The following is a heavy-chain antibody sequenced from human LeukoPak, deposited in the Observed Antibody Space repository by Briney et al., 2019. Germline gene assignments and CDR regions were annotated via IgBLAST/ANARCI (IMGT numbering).Heavy chain of an antibody. D-gene: IGHD1-26*01. Sequence: GGSLRLSCAAFGFTFSSYSMNWVRPAPGKGLEWVSYISSRSSTTYYADSVKGRFTISRDNAKNSLFLQMNSLRAEDTAVYYCARDSGVGASVRNWFDPWGQGILVTVSS. J-gene: IGHJ5*02. CDR3: ARDSGVGASVRNWFDP. CDR1: GFTFSSYS. V-gene: IGHV3-48*01. CDR2: ISSRSSTT.